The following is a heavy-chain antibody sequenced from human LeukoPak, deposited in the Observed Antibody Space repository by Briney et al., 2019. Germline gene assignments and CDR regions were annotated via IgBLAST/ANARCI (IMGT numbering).Heavy chain of an antibody. D-gene: IGHD3-22*01. Sequence: GGSLRLSCAASGFTFSSYAMSWVRQAPGKGLEWVSTINASGGSTYYADSVKGRFTISRDNSKNTLYLQMNSLRAEDTAVYYCARGLQYYYDSSGYPHAFDIWGQGTMVTVSS. CDR2: INASGGST. CDR3: ARGLQYYYDSSGYPHAFDI. V-gene: IGHV3-23*01. J-gene: IGHJ3*02. CDR1: GFTFSSYA.